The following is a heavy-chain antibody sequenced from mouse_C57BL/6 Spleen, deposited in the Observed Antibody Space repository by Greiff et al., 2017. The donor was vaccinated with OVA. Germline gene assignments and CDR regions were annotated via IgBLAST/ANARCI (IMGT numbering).Heavy chain of an antibody. D-gene: IGHD1-3*01. CDR2: IWAGGGT. CDR1: GFSLTSYA. J-gene: IGHJ2*01. V-gene: IGHV2-9-1*01. CDR3: ARNKGGKSSWYFDY. Sequence: VMLVESGPGLVAPSQSLSITCTVSGFSLTSYAISWVRQPPGKGLEWLGVIWAGGGTNYNSALKSRLSISKDNSKSQVFLKMNSLQTDDTARYYCARNKGGKSSWYFDYGGQGTTLTVSS.